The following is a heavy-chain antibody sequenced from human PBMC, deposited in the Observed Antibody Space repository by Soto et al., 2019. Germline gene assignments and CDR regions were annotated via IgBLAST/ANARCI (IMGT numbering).Heavy chain of an antibody. CDR1: GDSINRGGYY. CDR3: ARNIAAAAYSDF. V-gene: IGHV4-31*03. Sequence: QVQLQESGPGLVKPSQTLSLTCSVSGDSINRGGYYWSWIRQHPGKGLEWIGYVYYTGNTYYNPSLRGRVMISLGTSKSQFSLRLSSTTAADTAVYFCARNIAAAAYSDFWGPGTLVTVSS. J-gene: IGHJ4*02. D-gene: IGHD6-13*01. CDR2: VYYTGNT.